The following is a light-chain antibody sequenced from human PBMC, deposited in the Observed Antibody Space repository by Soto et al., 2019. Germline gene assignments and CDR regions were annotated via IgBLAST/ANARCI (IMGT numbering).Light chain of an antibody. Sequence: QLVLTQTPSASGTPGQTVTISCSGSRSNIGNNAVSWYQQFPGTAPKLLIYNNNQRPSGVPDRFSGSKSGTSASLAISGLQSEDEADYYCATWDDSLNARGVFGGGTKLTFL. V-gene: IGLV1-44*01. CDR3: ATWDDSLNARGV. J-gene: IGLJ3*02. CDR1: RSNIGNNA. CDR2: NNN.